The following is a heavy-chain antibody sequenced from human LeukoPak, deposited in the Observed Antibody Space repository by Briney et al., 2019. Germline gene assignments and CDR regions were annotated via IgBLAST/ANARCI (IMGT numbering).Heavy chain of an antibody. CDR3: AKDQSIRGWGSYSTGYY. D-gene: IGHD1-26*01. CDR1: GFTFSSYA. CDR2: ISGSGGST. J-gene: IGHJ4*02. Sequence: GGSLRLSCAASGFTFSSYAMSWARQAPGKGLEWVSAISGSGGSTYYADSVKGRFTISRDNSKNTLYLQMNSLRAEDTAVYYCAKDQSIRGWGSYSTGYYWGQGTLVTVSS. V-gene: IGHV3-23*01.